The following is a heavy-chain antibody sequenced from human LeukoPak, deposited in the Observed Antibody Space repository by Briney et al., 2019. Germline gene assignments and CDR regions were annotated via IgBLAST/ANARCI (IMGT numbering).Heavy chain of an antibody. CDR3: ASRGDRRDPPLYY. CDR1: GGSISSGGYY. CDR2: INHSGST. Sequence: SETLSLTCTVSGGSISSGGYYWSWIRQHPGRGLEWIGEINHSGSTNYNPSLKSRVTISVDTSKNQFSLRLSSVTAADTAVHFCASRGDRRDPPLYYWGQGTLVTVSS. V-gene: IGHV4-31*03. J-gene: IGHJ4*02. D-gene: IGHD3-10*01.